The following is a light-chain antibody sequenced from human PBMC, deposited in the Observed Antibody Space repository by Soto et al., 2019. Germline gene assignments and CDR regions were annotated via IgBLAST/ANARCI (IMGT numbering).Light chain of an antibody. Sequence: QSVLTQPPSASGSPGQSVTISCTGTSSDVGAYNYVSWYQQYPGKAPKLMIYEVSKRPSGVPDRFSGSKSGKTASLTVSGLQPEDEADYYCTSYAGSNIGVFGGGTKLTAL. CDR2: EVS. V-gene: IGLV2-8*01. J-gene: IGLJ3*02. CDR3: TSYAGSNIGV. CDR1: SSDVGAYNY.